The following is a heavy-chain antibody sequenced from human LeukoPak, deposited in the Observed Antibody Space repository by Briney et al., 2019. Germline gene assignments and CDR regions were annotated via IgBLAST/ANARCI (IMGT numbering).Heavy chain of an antibody. CDR2: ISSSGSTT. J-gene: IGHJ4*02. CDR1: GFSFSDYY. Sequence: PGGSLRLSCAASGFSFSDYYMSWIRQAPGKGLEWVSYISSSGSTTSYADSVKGRFTISRDNAKNSLYLQMHSLRAEDTAVYYCATEGIAAAYWGQGTLVTVSS. D-gene: IGHD6-13*01. CDR3: ATEGIAAAY. V-gene: IGHV3-11*01.